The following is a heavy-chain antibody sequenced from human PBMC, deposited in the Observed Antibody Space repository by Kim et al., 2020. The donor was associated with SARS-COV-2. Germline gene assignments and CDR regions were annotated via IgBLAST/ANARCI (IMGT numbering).Heavy chain of an antibody. V-gene: IGHV4-39*01. D-gene: IGHD2-15*01. CDR3: ARLGPSGGGSCYQFDY. Sequence: SETLSLTCTVSGGSISSSSYYWGWIRQPPGKGLEWIGSIYYSGSTYYNPSLKSRVTISVDTSKNQFSLKLSSVTAADTAVYYCARLGPSGGGSCYQFDYWGQGTLVTVSS. J-gene: IGHJ4*02. CDR1: GGSISSSSYY. CDR2: IYYSGST.